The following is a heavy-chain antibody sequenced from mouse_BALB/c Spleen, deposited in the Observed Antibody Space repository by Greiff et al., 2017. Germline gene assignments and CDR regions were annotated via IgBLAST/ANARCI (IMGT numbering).Heavy chain of an antibody. V-gene: IGHV5-6-5*01. CDR3: ARDYRYDRNAMDY. Sequence: EVHLVESGGGLVKPGGSLKLSCAASGFTFSSYAMSWVRQTPEKRLEWVASISSGGSTYYPDSVKGRFTISRDNARNILYLQMSSLRSEDTAMYYCARDYRYDRNAMDYWGQGTSVTVSS. CDR1: GFTFSSYA. CDR2: ISSGGST. D-gene: IGHD2-14*01. J-gene: IGHJ4*01.